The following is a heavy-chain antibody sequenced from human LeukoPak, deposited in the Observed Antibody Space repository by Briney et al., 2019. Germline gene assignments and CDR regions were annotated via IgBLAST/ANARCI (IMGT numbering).Heavy chain of an antibody. J-gene: IGHJ4*02. CDR3: AREPMGVTVHFDH. CDR2: INPSVGSA. V-gene: IGHV1-46*01. D-gene: IGHD3-16*02. Sequence: ASVKLSCEASGYIFTTYYLNWVRQAPGQGLEWMGMINPSVGSAKFAQRFQGRVTMTMDRSTSTVYMDLNSLRSDDTAVYYCAREPMGVTVHFDHWGEGTQVTVSS. CDR1: GYIFTTYY.